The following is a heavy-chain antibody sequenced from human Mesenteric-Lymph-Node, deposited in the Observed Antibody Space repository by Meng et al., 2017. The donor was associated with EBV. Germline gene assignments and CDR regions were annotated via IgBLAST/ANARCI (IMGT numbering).Heavy chain of an antibody. D-gene: IGHD4-11*01. CDR1: GYGFRNYA. J-gene: IGHJ1*01. Sequence: QVQLVQSGXELKKXXXSVEISCKASGYGFRNYAINWVRQAPGQGLEWMSWINTNTGNPKYAQGFTGRFVFSLDTSVSTAYLQITSLQAEDTAVYYCARHWGYSNEYFEYWGQGTLVTVSS. V-gene: IGHV7-4-1*02. CDR2: INTNTGNP. CDR3: ARHWGYSNEYFEY.